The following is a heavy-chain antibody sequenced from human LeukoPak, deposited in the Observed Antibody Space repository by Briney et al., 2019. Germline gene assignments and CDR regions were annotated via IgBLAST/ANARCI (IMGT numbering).Heavy chain of an antibody. CDR2: IWYDGTNR. D-gene: IGHD1-26*01. V-gene: IGHV3-33*01. Sequence: GGSLRLSCAASGFTFSDYGMHWVRQAPGKGLEWVAVIWYDGTNRYYTDSVKGRFIISRDNSKNTLYLQMNRLRIEDTAVYYCARIMLSWREFDCWGQGTLVTVSS. J-gene: IGHJ4*02. CDR1: GFTFSDYG. CDR3: ARIMLSWREFDC.